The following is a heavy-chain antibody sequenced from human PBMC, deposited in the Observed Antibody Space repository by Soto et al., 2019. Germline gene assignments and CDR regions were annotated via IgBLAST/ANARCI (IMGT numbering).Heavy chain of an antibody. Sequence: PSETLSLTCTVSGGSISSGGYYWGWIRQPPGKGLEWIGSIYYSGSTYYNPSLKSRVTISVDTSKNQFSLKLSSVTAADTAVYYCARCGWGATIWEAYNWFDPWGQGTLVTVSS. CDR1: GGSISSGGYY. J-gene: IGHJ5*02. D-gene: IGHD5-12*01. CDR3: ARCGWGATIWEAYNWFDP. CDR2: IYYSGST. V-gene: IGHV4-39*01.